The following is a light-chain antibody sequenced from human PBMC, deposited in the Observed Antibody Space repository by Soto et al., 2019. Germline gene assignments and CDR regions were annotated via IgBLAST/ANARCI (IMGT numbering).Light chain of an antibody. CDR2: DVS. J-gene: IGKJ1*01. Sequence: DIQMTQSPSTLAASVGDRVTITCRGSRSISSWLAWYQQKPGKAPKLLMYDVSSLESGVPSRFSGSGSGTEFTLTISSLQSDDFATYYCQQYHSYRTFGQGTKVDIK. V-gene: IGKV1-5*01. CDR3: QQYHSYRT. CDR1: RSISSW.